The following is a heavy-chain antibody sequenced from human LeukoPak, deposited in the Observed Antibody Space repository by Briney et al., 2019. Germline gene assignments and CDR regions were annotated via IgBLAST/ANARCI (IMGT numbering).Heavy chain of an antibody. D-gene: IGHD3-10*01. CDR1: GYTLTELS. CDR3: ATDMVRGVIMTSDY. J-gene: IGHJ4*02. V-gene: IGHV1-24*01. CDR2: FDPEDGET. Sequence: ASVKVSCKVSGYTLTELSMHWVPQAPGKGLEWRGGFDPEDGETIYAQKFQGRVTMTEDTSTDTAYMELSRLRPEDTAVYYCATDMVRGVIMTSDYWGQGTLVTVSS.